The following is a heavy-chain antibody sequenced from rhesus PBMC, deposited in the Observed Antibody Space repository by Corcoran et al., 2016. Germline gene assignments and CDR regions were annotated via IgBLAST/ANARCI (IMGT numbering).Heavy chain of an antibody. CDR3: ARATTRWYFDI. V-gene: IGHV1-156*01. Sequence: EVQLVQSGAEVKKPGASVKVSCKVSGYTFTELSMHWVRQAPGKGLEWVVGVVPVYWEILHAEKFQGRVTMTEDPSTATAYMELSSLRSEDTTVYYCARATTRWYFDIWAPGTPITISS. J-gene: IGHJ2*01. CDR1: GYTFTELS. CDR2: VVPVYWEI. D-gene: IGHD1-26*01.